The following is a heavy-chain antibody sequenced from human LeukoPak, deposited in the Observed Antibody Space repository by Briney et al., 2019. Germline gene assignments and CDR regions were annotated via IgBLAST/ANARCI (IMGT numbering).Heavy chain of an antibody. CDR2: IIPILGIA. CDR3: ARGGTGRDGYNPYYYGMDV. Sequence: GASVKVSCKASGGAFSSYAISWVRQAPGQGLEWMGRIIPILGIANYAQKFQGRVTITADKSTSTAYMELSSLRSEDTAVYYCARGGTGRDGYNPYYYGMDVWGQGTTVTVSS. J-gene: IGHJ6*02. CDR1: GGAFSSYA. D-gene: IGHD5-24*01. V-gene: IGHV1-69*04.